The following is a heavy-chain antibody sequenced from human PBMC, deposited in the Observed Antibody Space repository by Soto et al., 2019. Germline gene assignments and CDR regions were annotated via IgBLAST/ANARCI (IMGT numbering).Heavy chain of an antibody. D-gene: IGHD6-13*01. Sequence: SVKVSCKASGGTFSSYAISWVRQAPGQGLEWMGGIIPIFGTANYAQKFQGRVTITADESTSTAYMELSSLRSEDTAVYYCARDSSSWYSDYYYYYGMDVWGQGTTVTVSS. J-gene: IGHJ6*02. CDR3: ARDSSSWYSDYYYYYGMDV. CDR2: IIPIFGTA. V-gene: IGHV1-69*13. CDR1: GGTFSSYA.